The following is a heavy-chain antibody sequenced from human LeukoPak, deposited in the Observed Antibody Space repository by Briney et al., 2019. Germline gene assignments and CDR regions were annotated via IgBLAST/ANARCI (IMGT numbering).Heavy chain of an antibody. V-gene: IGHV3-30-3*01. CDR2: ISYDGSNK. CDR1: GFTFSSYA. D-gene: IGHD1-26*01. J-gene: IGHJ3*02. CDR3: AKDLSRGSYFYDAFDI. Sequence: GGSLRLSCAASGFTFSSYAMHWVRQAPGKGLEWVAVISYDGSNKYYADSVKGRFTISRDNSKNTLYLQMNSLRAEDTAVYYCAKDLSRGSYFYDAFDIWGQGTMVTVSS.